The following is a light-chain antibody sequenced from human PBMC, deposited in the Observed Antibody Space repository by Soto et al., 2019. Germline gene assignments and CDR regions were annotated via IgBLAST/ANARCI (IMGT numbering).Light chain of an antibody. V-gene: IGLV1-40*01. CDR3: ESYDSSLRGYG. J-gene: IGLJ1*01. Sequence: QSVLTQPPSVAGAPGQGVTISCTGSSSNIGADYFVHWYQQLPGAAPKLLIYDDTNRPSGVPDRFSGSKSGTSASLAITGLQAEDEADYYCESYDSSLRGYGFGSGTKVTVL. CDR1: SSNIGADYF. CDR2: DDT.